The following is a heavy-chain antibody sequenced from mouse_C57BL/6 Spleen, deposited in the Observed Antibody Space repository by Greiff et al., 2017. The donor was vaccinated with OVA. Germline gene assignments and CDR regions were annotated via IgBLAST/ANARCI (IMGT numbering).Heavy chain of an antibody. J-gene: IGHJ4*01. D-gene: IGHD2-1*01. V-gene: IGHV2-6-1*01. Sequence: QVQLKESGPGLVAPSQSLSITCTVSGFSLTSYGVHWVRQPPGKGLEWLVVIWSDGSTTYHSALKSRLSISKDNSKSQVFLKMNSLQTDDTAMYYCARHFGNYEGAMDYWGQGTSVTVSS. CDR1: GFSLTSYG. CDR3: ARHFGNYEGAMDY. CDR2: IWSDGST.